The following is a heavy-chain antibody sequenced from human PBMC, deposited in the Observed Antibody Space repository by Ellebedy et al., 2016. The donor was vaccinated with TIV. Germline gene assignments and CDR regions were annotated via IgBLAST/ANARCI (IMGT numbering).Heavy chain of an antibody. Sequence: GGSLRLXXAASQFTLSDYGMHWVRQAPGKGLEWVAVISYDGSNKYYADSVKGRFTISRDNSKNTLYLQMNSLRAEDTAVYYCAKDWFNQRFLETEFDYWGQGTLVTVSS. D-gene: IGHD3-3*01. CDR2: ISYDGSNK. CDR1: QFTLSDYG. V-gene: IGHV3-30*18. J-gene: IGHJ4*02. CDR3: AKDWFNQRFLETEFDY.